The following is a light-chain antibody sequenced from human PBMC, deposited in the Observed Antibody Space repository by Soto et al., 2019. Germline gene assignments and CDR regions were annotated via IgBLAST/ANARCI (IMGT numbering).Light chain of an antibody. J-gene: IGLJ1*01. CDR2: RNN. CDR3: AAWDDRLSGYV. V-gene: IGLV1-47*01. CDR1: SSNIGSNY. Sequence: QSVLTQPPSASGTPGQRVTISFSGSSSNIGSNYVYWYQQLPGTAPTLLIYRNNQRPSGVPDRFSGSKSGTSASLAISGLRSEDEADYYCAAWDDRLSGYVFGTGTKVTVL.